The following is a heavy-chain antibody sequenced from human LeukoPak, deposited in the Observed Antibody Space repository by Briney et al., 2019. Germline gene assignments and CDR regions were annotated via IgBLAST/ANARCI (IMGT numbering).Heavy chain of an antibody. Sequence: SQTLSLTCALSGDSVSSNSVTWNWIRQSPSRGLEWLGRTYYRSKWYNDYAVSVKSRITINPDTSKNQFSLQLNSVTPEDTAVYYCARWRYDSSGYYLDYWGQGTLVTVSS. D-gene: IGHD3-22*01. J-gene: IGHJ4*02. CDR3: ARWRYDSSGYYLDY. V-gene: IGHV6-1*01. CDR2: TYYRSKWYN. CDR1: GDSVSSNSVT.